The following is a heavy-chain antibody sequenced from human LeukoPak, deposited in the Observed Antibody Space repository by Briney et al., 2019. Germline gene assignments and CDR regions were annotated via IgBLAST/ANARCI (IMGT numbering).Heavy chain of an antibody. D-gene: IGHD3-22*01. Sequence: SETLSLTCTVSGGSISSYYWTWIRQPPGKGLEWIGYTLGSGSTNYNPSLKSRVTISVDTSKNQFSLKLSSVTAADTAVYYCARGYYYDASGYYRSFDYWGQGTLVTVSS. CDR2: TLGSGST. CDR1: GGSISSYY. CDR3: ARGYYYDASGYYRSFDY. V-gene: IGHV4-59*01. J-gene: IGHJ4*02.